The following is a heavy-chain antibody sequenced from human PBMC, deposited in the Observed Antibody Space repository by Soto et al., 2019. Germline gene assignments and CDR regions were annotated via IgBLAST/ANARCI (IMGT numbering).Heavy chain of an antibody. Sequence: SETLSLTCTVSGGSISSYYWSWIRQPPGKGLEWIGEINHSGSTNYNPSLKSRVTISVDTSKNQFSLKLSSVTAADTAVYYCARLGIAAAGFGLDYWGQGTLVTVSS. CDR3: ARLGIAAAGFGLDY. CDR1: GGSISSYY. J-gene: IGHJ4*02. D-gene: IGHD6-13*01. CDR2: INHSGST. V-gene: IGHV4-59*08.